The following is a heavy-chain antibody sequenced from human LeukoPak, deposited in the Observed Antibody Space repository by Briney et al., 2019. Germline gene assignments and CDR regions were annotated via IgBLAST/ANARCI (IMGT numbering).Heavy chain of an antibody. Sequence: PGGSLRLSCAASGFTFSSYGMHWVRQAPGKGLEWVAIIWHDGSNKYYADSVKGRFTISRDNSKNTLYLQMNSLRAEDTAVYYCARGVMYYDSSGYLFDYWGQGILVTVSS. V-gene: IGHV3-33*01. CDR2: IWHDGSNK. CDR3: ARGVMYYDSSGYLFDY. J-gene: IGHJ4*02. CDR1: GFTFSSYG. D-gene: IGHD3-22*01.